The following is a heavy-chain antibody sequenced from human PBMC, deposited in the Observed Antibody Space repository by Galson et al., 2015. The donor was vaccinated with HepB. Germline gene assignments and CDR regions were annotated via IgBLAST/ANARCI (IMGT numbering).Heavy chain of an antibody. Sequence: SVKVSCKASGGTFSSYAISWVRQAPGQGLEWMGGITPIFGTANYAQKFQGRVTITADESTSTAYMELSSLRSEDTAVYYCASPYSSSWIGPGDYYYGMDVWGQGTTVTVSS. J-gene: IGHJ6*02. CDR2: ITPIFGTA. CDR3: ASPYSSSWIGPGDYYYGMDV. D-gene: IGHD6-13*01. V-gene: IGHV1-69*13. CDR1: GGTFSSYA.